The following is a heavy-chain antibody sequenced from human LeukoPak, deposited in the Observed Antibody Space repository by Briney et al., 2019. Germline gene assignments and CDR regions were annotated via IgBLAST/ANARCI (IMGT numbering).Heavy chain of an antibody. CDR3: ARELVVKQDLHY. Sequence: GGSLRLSCAASGFTLNVYAMTSVRQAPRKGLEWVSGISGSGGITYYADSVKGRFTISRDNSKNSLYLQMNSLRAEDTAVYYCARELVVKQDLHYWGPGTLVTVSS. CDR2: ISGSGGIT. CDR1: GFTLNVYA. D-gene: IGHD2-15*01. V-gene: IGHV3-23*01. J-gene: IGHJ4*02.